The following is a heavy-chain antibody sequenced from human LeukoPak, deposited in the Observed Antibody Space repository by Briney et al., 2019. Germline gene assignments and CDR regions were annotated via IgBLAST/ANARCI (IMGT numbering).Heavy chain of an antibody. CDR1: AFTFSNAW. Sequence: GGSLRLSCAAPAFTFSNAWMSWVRQAPGKGLEWVGRIKSKTDGGTPDYAAPVKGRFTISRDDSKNTLYLQMNSLKTEDTAVYYCTGVSRSSWYDYWGQGTLVTASS. D-gene: IGHD6-13*01. V-gene: IGHV3-15*01. CDR2: IKSKTDGGTP. J-gene: IGHJ4*02. CDR3: TGVSRSSWYDY.